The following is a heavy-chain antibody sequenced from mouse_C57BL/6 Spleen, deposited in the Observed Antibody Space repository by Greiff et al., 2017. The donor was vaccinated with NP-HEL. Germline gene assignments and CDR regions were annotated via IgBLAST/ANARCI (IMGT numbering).Heavy chain of an antibody. CDR1: GYTFTDYY. J-gene: IGHJ3*01. Sequence: LVESGAELVRPGASVKLSCKASGYTFTDYYINWVKQRPGQGLEWIARIYPGSGNTYYNEKFKGKATLTAEKSSSTAYMQLSSLTSEDSAVYFGARSTGTGFAYWGQGTLVTVSA. V-gene: IGHV1-76*01. CDR2: IYPGSGNT. CDR3: ARSTGTGFAY. D-gene: IGHD4-1*02.